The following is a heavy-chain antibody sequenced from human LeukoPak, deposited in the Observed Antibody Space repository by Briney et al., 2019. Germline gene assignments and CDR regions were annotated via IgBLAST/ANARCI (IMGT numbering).Heavy chain of an antibody. Sequence: SETLSLTCSVSGASTSSSSYYWGWIRQSPGKGLEWIGSIHYSGSTYYNPSLKSRVTISVDTSKNQFSLKLSSVTAADTAVYYCLAGDYWGQGTLVTVSS. CDR2: IHYSGST. D-gene: IGHD3-10*01. V-gene: IGHV4-39*01. CDR1: GASTSSSSYY. J-gene: IGHJ4*02. CDR3: LAGDY.